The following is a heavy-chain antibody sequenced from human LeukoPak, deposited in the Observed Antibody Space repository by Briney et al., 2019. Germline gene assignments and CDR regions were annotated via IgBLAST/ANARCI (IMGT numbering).Heavy chain of an antibody. CDR3: ARDKLETVSFRWFDP. D-gene: IGHD1-26*01. CDR2: IIPIFGTA. CDR1: GGTFSSYA. J-gene: IGHJ5*02. Sequence: SVKVSCKAFGGTFSSYAISWVRQAPGQGLEWMGGIIPIFGTANYAQKFQGRVTITADESTSTAYMELSSLRSEDTAVYYCARDKLETVSFRWFDPWGQGTLVTVSS. V-gene: IGHV1-69*01.